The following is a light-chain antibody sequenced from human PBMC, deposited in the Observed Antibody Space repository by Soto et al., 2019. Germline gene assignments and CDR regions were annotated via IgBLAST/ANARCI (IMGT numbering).Light chain of an antibody. J-gene: IGLJ3*02. Sequence: QSALTQPASVSGSPGQSITISCTGTNSDIGSHNFVSWYQHHPGKAPKLLIYELTNRPSGISTRFSGSKSGNTASLTISGLQADDEGHYYCCSYTASTTWVFGGGTKVNVL. CDR1: NSDIGSHNF. CDR3: CSYTASTTWV. CDR2: ELT. V-gene: IGLV2-14*01.